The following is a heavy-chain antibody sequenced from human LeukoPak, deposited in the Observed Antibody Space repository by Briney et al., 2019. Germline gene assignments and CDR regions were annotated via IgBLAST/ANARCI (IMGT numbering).Heavy chain of an antibody. CDR1: GFTFSSYA. Sequence: PGGSLRLSCAASGFTFSSYAMSWVRQAPGKGLEWVSAISGSGGSTYYADSVKGRFTISRDNSNNTLYLQMNSLRAEDTAVYYCAKVVDYYDSSGYHSFDYWGQGTLVTVSS. J-gene: IGHJ4*02. V-gene: IGHV3-23*01. CDR3: AKVVDYYDSSGYHSFDY. CDR2: ISGSGGST. D-gene: IGHD3-22*01.